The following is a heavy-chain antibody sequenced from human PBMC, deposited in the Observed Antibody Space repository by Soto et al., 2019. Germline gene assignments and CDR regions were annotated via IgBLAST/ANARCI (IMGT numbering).Heavy chain of an antibody. D-gene: IGHD6-19*01. J-gene: IGHJ6*02. CDR1: GFTFSSYA. Sequence: QPGGSLRLSCAASGFTFSSYAMSWVRQAPGKGLEWVSAISGSGGSTYYADSVKGRFTISRDNSKNTLYLQMNSLRAEDTAVYYCAKDASDWYSSGWYYYYYGMDVWGQGTTVTVSS. V-gene: IGHV3-23*01. CDR2: ISGSGGST. CDR3: AKDASDWYSSGWYYYYYGMDV.